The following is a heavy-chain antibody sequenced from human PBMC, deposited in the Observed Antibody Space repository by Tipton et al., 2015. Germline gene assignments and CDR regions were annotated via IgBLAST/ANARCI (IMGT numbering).Heavy chain of an antibody. Sequence: QLVQSGGEVKKPGASVKVSCKTSGYRFTTYGINWVRQAPGQRPEWMGWISPYNGNTNYAQSVQGRLIMTTDTSTNTAYMELRSLRSDDTAVYYCARDVTFAVAGPGGYWGQGAVVTVSS. V-gene: IGHV1-18*01. CDR3: ARDVTFAVAGPGGY. J-gene: IGHJ4*02. CDR2: ISPYNGNT. CDR1: GYRFTTYG. D-gene: IGHD6-19*01.